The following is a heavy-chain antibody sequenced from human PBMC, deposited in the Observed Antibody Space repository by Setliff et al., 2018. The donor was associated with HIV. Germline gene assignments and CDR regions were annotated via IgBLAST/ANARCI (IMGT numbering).Heavy chain of an antibody. CDR2: IGPYNGRT. CDR1: GYMFMAYG. CDR3: ARDDGGYNYAEVFDV. D-gene: IGHD3-16*01. Sequence: ASVKVSCKTSGYMFMAYGMSWVRRAPGQGLEWMVWIGPYNGRTEYAQEFQGRVSLTIDKSASTAYMELRSLRSDDTAVYYCARDDGGYNYAEVFDVWGQGTMVTVSS. V-gene: IGHV1-18*01. J-gene: IGHJ3*01.